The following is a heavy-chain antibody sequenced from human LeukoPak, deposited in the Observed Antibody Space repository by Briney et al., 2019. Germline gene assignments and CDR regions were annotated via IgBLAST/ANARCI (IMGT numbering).Heavy chain of an antibody. CDR2: INNSGNTI. V-gene: IGHV3-48*03. CDR1: GFTFSTYE. CDR3: ARDRTTVTTFDY. D-gene: IGHD4-17*01. Sequence: QPGGSPLLSSAAPGFTFSTYEMNCVRQAPGKGLEWASSINNSGNTIYYADSVKGRFTISRDNSKNSLYLQMNSLRAEDTAVYYCARDRTTVTTFDYWGQGTLVTVSS. J-gene: IGHJ4*02.